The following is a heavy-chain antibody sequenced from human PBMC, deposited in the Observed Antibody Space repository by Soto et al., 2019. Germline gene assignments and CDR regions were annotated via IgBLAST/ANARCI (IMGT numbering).Heavy chain of an antibody. J-gene: IGHJ4*02. CDR1: GCTFSSYS. Sequence: GVSLRLSCAASGCTFSSYSMNWVRQAPGKGLEWVSSISSSSSYIYYADSVKGRFTISRDNAKNSLYLQMNSLRAEDTAVYYCAGLVRGRSPHWGQGTLVTVSS. CDR2: ISSSSSYI. D-gene: IGHD3-10*01. V-gene: IGHV3-21*01. CDR3: AGLVRGRSPH.